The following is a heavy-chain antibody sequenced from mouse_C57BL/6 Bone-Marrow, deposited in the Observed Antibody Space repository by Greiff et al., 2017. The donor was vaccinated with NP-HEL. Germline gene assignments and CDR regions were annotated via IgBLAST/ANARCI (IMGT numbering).Heavy chain of an antibody. Sequence: QVQLQQSGAELARPGASVKLSCKASGYTFTSYGISWVKQRTGQGLEWIGEIYPRSGNTYYNEKFKGKATRTEDKSSSTAYMELRSLTSEDSAVYFCARKVIYYGNYSWFAYWGQGTLVTVSA. CDR1: GYTFTSYG. J-gene: IGHJ3*01. V-gene: IGHV1-81*01. CDR2: IYPRSGNT. CDR3: ARKVIYYGNYSWFAY. D-gene: IGHD2-1*01.